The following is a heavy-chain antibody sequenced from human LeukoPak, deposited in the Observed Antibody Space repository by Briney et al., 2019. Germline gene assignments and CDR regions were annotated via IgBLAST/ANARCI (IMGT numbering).Heavy chain of an antibody. V-gene: IGHV3-7*01. CDR2: INQDGSEK. CDR3: ARDRRYFEWGQTDY. J-gene: IGHJ4*02. Sequence: QPGGSLRLSCAASGVTFSSYWMSWVRQAPGKGLEWVANINQDGSEKYYVDSVKGGFTISRDNAKNSLYLQMNSLRAEDTAVYYCARDRRYFEWGQTDYWGQGTLVTVSS. CDR1: GVTFSSYW. D-gene: IGHD3-9*01.